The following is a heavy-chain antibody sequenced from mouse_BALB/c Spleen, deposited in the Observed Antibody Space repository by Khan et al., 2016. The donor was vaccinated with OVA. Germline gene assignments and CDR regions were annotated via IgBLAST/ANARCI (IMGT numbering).Heavy chain of an antibody. CDR1: GYTFTSYW. D-gene: IGHD1-1*01. Sequence: QAQLKQSGAELAKPGASVKMSCKASGYTFTSYWMHWVKQRPGQGLEWIGYINPSTGYTEYNQRFKDKATLTADKSSSTAYMQLSSLTSEESAVYDCANHGSSSAWLTYWGQGTLVTVSA. V-gene: IGHV1-7*01. J-gene: IGHJ3*01. CDR2: INPSTGYT. CDR3: ANHGSSSAWLTY.